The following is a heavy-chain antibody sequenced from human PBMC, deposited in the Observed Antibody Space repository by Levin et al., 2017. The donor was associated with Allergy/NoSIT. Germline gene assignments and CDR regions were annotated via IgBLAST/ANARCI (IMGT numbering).Heavy chain of an antibody. V-gene: IGHV3-33*06. D-gene: IGHD2-8*01. CDR3: AKAPAQGVYRGRTNFYQYLDA. CDR1: GFSFHSYA. Sequence: PGGSLRLSCAASGFSFHSYAMHWVRQAPGKGPEWVAVVWFDRSKKFYADSVKGRFTIFRDNSKNTVELQMNSLRGEDTATYYCAKAPAQGVYRGRTNFYQYLDAWGKGTSVIVSS. J-gene: IGHJ6*03. CDR2: VWFDRSKK.